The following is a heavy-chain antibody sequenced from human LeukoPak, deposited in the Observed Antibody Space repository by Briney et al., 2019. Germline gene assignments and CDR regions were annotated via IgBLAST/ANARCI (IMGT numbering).Heavy chain of an antibody. CDR3: ARGGGYYDSSGPKGFDY. D-gene: IGHD3-22*01. CDR1: GFTFSSYS. V-gene: IGHV3-48*04. Sequence: PGGSLRLSCAASGFTFSSYSMNWVRQAPGKGLEWVSYISSSSSTIFYADSVKGRFTISRDNAKNSLYLQMNSLRAEDTAVYYCARGGGYYDSSGPKGFDYWGQGTLVTVSS. CDR2: ISSSSSTI. J-gene: IGHJ4*02.